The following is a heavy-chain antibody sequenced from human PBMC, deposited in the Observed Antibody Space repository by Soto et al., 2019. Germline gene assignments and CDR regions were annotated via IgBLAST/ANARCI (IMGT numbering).Heavy chain of an antibody. CDR2: IYHSRST. D-gene: IGHD3-10*01. Sequence: SETLSLTCAVSGYSISSGYYWGWIRQPPGMGLEWIGNIYHSRSTYYNPSLKSRVTISVDTSKNQFSLKLSSVTAADTAVYYCARGPPPGDIPPYYSGMDVWGQGTTVTVSS. CDR1: GYSISSGYY. CDR3: ARGPPPGDIPPYYSGMDV. V-gene: IGHV4-38-2*01. J-gene: IGHJ6*02.